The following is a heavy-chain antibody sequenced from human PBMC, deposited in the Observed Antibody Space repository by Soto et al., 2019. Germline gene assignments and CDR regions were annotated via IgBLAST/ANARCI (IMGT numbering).Heavy chain of an antibody. V-gene: IGHV3-30*18. CDR1: GFTFSSYG. D-gene: IGHD3-10*01. CDR3: AKEGGDYYGSGDYYYHYGMDV. J-gene: IGHJ6*02. Sequence: GGSLRLSCAASGFTFSSYGMHWVRQAPGKGLEWVAVISYDGSNKYYADSVKGRFTISRDNSKNTLYLQMNSLRAEDTAVYYCAKEGGDYYGSGDYYYHYGMDVWGQGTTVTVSS. CDR2: ISYDGSNK.